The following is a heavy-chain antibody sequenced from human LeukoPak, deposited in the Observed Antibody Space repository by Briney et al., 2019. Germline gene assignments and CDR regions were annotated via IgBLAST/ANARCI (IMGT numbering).Heavy chain of an antibody. V-gene: IGHV3-21*01. CDR3: ARARGTYYDFWSGYYPLDY. CDR2: ISSSSSYI. D-gene: IGHD3-3*01. J-gene: IGHJ4*02. CDR1: GFTFGNYA. Sequence: GGSLRLSCEASGFTFGNYAMNWVRQAPGKGLEWVSSISSSSSYIYYADSVKGRFTISRDNAKNSLYLQMNSLRAEDTAVYYCARARGTYYDFWSGYYPLDYWGQGTLVTVSS.